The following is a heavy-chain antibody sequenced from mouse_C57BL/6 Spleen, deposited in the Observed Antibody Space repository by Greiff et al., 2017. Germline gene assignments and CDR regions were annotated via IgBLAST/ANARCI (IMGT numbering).Heavy chain of an antibody. CDR2: IYPGDGDT. D-gene: IGHD2-4*01. CDR3: ARGRDYDPAWFAY. Sequence: QVQLQQSGAELVKPGASVKISCKASGYAFSSYWMNWVKQRPGKGLEWIGQIYPGDGDTNYNGKFKGKATLTADKSSSTAYMQLSSLTSEDSAVYFCARGRDYDPAWFAYWGQGTLVTVSA. V-gene: IGHV1-80*01. J-gene: IGHJ3*01. CDR1: GYAFSSYW.